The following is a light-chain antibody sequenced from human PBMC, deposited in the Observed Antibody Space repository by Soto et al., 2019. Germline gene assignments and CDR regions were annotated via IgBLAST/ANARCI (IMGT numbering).Light chain of an antibody. CDR1: QSVSSN. V-gene: IGKV3-15*01. CDR2: GAS. Sequence: EIVMTQSPGTLSVSPGERATLSCRASQSVSSNVAWYQQKPGQAPRLLIYGASTRATGIPARFSGSGSGTECTVTISSLQSEDFAVYYCQQYNYWPPLTFGGGTKVGI. CDR3: QQYNYWPPLT. J-gene: IGKJ4*02.